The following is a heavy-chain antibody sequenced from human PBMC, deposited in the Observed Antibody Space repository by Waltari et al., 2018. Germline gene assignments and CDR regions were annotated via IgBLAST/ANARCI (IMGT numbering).Heavy chain of an antibody. CDR3: AREGTSSGWYSVDY. J-gene: IGHJ4*02. Sequence: QVQLVQSGAEVKKPGASVKVSCKASGYTFTGYYMHWVRQAPGQGLEWMGRSNPNSGGTNYAQKVKGRVTMTRDTSISTAYMELSRLRSDDTAVYYCAREGTSSGWYSVDYWGQGTLVTVSS. D-gene: IGHD6-19*01. CDR1: GYTFTGYY. V-gene: IGHV1-2*02. CDR2: SNPNSGGT.